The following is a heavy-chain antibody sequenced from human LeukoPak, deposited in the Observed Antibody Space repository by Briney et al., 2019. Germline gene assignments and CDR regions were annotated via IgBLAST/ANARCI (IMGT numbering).Heavy chain of an antibody. V-gene: IGHV4-34*01. J-gene: IGHJ4*02. Sequence: PSETLSLTCAVYGGSFSGYYWSWIRQPPGKGLEWIEEINHSGSTNYNPSLKSRVTISVDMSKNQFSLKLSSVTAADTAVYYCARVYDCSSTSCYEYFDYWGQGTLVTVSS. D-gene: IGHD2-2*01. CDR3: ARVYDCSSTSCYEYFDY. CDR1: GGSFSGYY. CDR2: INHSGST.